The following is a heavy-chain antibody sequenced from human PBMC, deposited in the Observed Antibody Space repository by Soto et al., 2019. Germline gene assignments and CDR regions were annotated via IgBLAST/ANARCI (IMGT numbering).Heavy chain of an antibody. D-gene: IGHD4-17*01. V-gene: IGHV4-4*02. CDR3: ATLVTTRWTSPFDY. CDR1: GGSILSSNW. J-gene: IGHJ4*02. CDR2: IYHSGST. Sequence: QFQLQESGPGLVKPSGTLSLTCAVSGGSILSSNWWSWGLQPPVKVLEWIGEIYHSGSTNYNPSLKSRVTISVDKSKHQFSLKLSSVTAADTAVYYCATLVTTRWTSPFDYWGQGPLVTVSS.